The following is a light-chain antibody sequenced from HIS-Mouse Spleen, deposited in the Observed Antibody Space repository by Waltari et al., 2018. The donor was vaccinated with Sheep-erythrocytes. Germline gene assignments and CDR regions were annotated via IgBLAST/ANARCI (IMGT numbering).Light chain of an antibody. V-gene: IGLV2-8*01. Sequence: QSALTQPPSASGSPGQSVTISCPGTSSDVGGYNYVSWYQQHPGKAPKLMIYEVSKRPSGVPDRFSGSKSGNTASLTVSGLQAEDEADYYCLLYYGGAWVFGGGTKLTVL. CDR1: SSDVGGYNY. CDR2: EVS. CDR3: LLYYGGAWV. J-gene: IGLJ3*02.